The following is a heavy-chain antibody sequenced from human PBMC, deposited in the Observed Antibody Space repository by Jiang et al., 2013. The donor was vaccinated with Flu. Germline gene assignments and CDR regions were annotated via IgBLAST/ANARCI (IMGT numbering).Heavy chain of an antibody. CDR1: GYSISSGYY. CDR2: VFHNGGT. Sequence: GLVKPSETLSLTCAVSGYSISSGYYWGWIRQPPGRGLEWIGSVFHNGGTFYNASLKSRVTISVDRSSNQFSLRLSSVTAADTAVYYCARVLDYYGTGNFGCDYWGQGTLVTVSS. D-gene: IGHD3-10*01. CDR3: ARVLDYYGTGNFGCDY. V-gene: IGHV4-38-2*01. J-gene: IGHJ4*02.